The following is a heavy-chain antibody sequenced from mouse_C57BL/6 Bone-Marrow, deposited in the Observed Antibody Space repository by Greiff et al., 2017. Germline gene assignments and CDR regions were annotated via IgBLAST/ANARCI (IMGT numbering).Heavy chain of an antibody. Sequence: VQRVESGPELVKPGASVKISCKASGYAFSSSWMNWVKQRPGKGLEWIGRIYPGDGDTNYNGKFKGKATLTADKSSSTAYMQLSSLTSEDSAVYFCARTLIYYDYGAYWGRGTLVTVSA. CDR1: GYAFSSSW. CDR2: IYPGDGDT. V-gene: IGHV1-82*01. D-gene: IGHD2-4*01. J-gene: IGHJ3*01. CDR3: ARTLIYYDYGAY.